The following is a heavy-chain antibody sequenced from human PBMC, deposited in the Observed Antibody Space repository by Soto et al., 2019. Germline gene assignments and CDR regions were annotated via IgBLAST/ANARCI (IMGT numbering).Heavy chain of an antibody. CDR2: IWYDGSNK. J-gene: IGHJ4*02. CDR1: GFTFSSYG. D-gene: IGHD4-17*01. CDR3: ARDYRTVTKKSLFDY. V-gene: IGHV3-33*01. Sequence: GGSLRLSCAASGFTFSSYGMHWVRQAPGKGLEWVAVIWYDGSNKYYADSVKGRFTISRDNSKNTLYLQMNSLRAEDTAVYYCARDYRTVTKKSLFDYWGQGTLVTVSS.